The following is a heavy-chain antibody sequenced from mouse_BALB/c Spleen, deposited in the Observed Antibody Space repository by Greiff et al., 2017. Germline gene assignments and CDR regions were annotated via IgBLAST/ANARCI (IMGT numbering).Heavy chain of an antibody. CDR2: INPNNGGT. D-gene: IGHD2-10*02. Sequence: VQLQQSGPELVKPGASVKIPCKASGYTFTDYNMDWVKQSHGKSLEWIGDINPNNGGTIYNQKFKGKATLTVDKSSSTAYMELRSPTSEDTAVYYCAREYGNYDYYAMDYWGQGTSVTVSS. J-gene: IGHJ4*01. V-gene: IGHV1-18*01. CDR1: GYTFTDYN. CDR3: AREYGNYDYYAMDY.